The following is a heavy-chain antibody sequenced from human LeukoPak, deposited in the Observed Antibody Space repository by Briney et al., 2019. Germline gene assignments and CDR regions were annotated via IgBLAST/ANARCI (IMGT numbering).Heavy chain of an antibody. D-gene: IGHD1-26*01. Sequence: GGSLRLSCAASGFTFSSYWMNWARQAPGKGLEWVASINHNGNVNYYVDSVKGRFTISRDNAKNSLYLQMNSLRAEDTAVYYCAWSGAFDIWGQGTMVTVSS. J-gene: IGHJ3*02. CDR3: AWSGAFDI. CDR1: GFTFSSYW. V-gene: IGHV3-7*01. CDR2: INHNGNVN.